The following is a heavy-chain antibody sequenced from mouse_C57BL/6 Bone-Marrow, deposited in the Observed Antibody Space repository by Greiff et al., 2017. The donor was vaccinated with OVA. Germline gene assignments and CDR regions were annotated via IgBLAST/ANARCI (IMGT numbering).Heavy chain of an antibody. J-gene: IGHJ2*01. CDR1: GFNIKDDY. CDR2: IDPENGDT. D-gene: IGHD1-1*01. Sequence: EVQLQQSGAELVRPGASVKLSCTASGFNIKDDYMHWVKQRPEQGLEWIGWIDPENGDTEYASKFQGKATITADTSSNTAYLQLSSLTSEDTAVYYCTTRYYGSVGYFDYWGQGTTLTVSS. V-gene: IGHV14-4*01. CDR3: TTRYYGSVGYFDY.